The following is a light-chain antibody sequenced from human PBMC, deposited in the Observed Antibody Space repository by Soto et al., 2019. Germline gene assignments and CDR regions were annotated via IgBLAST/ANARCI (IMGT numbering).Light chain of an antibody. Sequence: QSALTQPASVSGSPGQSVTISCTGISSDLGDYNYVSWYQQHPGKAPKLMIYDVSNRPSGVSNRFSGSKSGNTASLTISGLQAEDEADYYCNSYAGSCTVVVFGGGTKVTVL. CDR3: NSYAGSCTVVV. CDR2: DVS. CDR1: SSDLGDYNY. V-gene: IGLV2-14*03. J-gene: IGLJ2*01.